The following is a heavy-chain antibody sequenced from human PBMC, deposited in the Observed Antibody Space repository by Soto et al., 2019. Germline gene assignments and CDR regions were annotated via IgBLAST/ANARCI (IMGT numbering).Heavy chain of an antibody. D-gene: IGHD6-6*01. CDR3: ARTYSSSTIGPFDY. CDR1: GGSFSGYY. V-gene: IGHV4-34*01. CDR2: INHSGST. Sequence: SETLSLTCAVYGGSFSGYYLSWIRPPPGKGLEWIGEINHSGSTNYNPSLKSRVTISVDTSKNQFSLKLSSVTAADTAVYYCARTYSSSTIGPFDYWGQGTLVTVSS. J-gene: IGHJ4*02.